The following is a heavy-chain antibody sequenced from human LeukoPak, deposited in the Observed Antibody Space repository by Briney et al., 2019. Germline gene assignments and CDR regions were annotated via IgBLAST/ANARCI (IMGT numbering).Heavy chain of an antibody. CDR2: IDPSDSYT. D-gene: IGHD3-22*01. CDR3: ARSGISGGYYSPFDY. Sequence: GESLKISCKGSGYSFTSYWISWVRQMPGKGLEWMGRIDPSDSYTNYSPSFQGHVTISADKSISTAYLQWSSLKASDTAMYYCARSGISGGYYSPFDYWGQGTLVTVSS. V-gene: IGHV5-10-1*01. J-gene: IGHJ4*02. CDR1: GYSFTSYW.